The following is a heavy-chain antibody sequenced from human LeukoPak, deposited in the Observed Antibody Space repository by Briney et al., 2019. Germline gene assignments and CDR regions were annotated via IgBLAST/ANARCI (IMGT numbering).Heavy chain of an antibody. CDR3: ARDSLRGYYDTSGYRFDY. Sequence: PGGSLRLSCAASVFTFSSYSMNWVRQAPGKGLEWVSYISSSSSTIYYADSVKGRFTISRDNAKNSLYLQMESLRDEDTAVYYCARDSLRGYYDTSGYRFDYWGQGTLVTVSS. CDR2: ISSSSSTI. J-gene: IGHJ4*02. D-gene: IGHD3-22*01. V-gene: IGHV3-48*02. CDR1: VFTFSSYS.